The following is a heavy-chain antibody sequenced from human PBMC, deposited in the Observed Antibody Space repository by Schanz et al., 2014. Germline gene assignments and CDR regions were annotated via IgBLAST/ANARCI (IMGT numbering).Heavy chain of an antibody. CDR3: ARARFTGYYMDV. Sequence: QVQLQESGPGLVKPSETLSLTCTVSGDSISGSYWSWIRQPPGKGLEWIGYIYYSGSTDYNPSLKSRVTMSVETSKNQFSLKLSSVTAADTAVYYCARARFTGYYMDVWGQGTAVTVSS. D-gene: IGHD3-9*01. CDR1: GDSISGSY. J-gene: IGHJ6*02. V-gene: IGHV4-59*01. CDR2: IYYSGST.